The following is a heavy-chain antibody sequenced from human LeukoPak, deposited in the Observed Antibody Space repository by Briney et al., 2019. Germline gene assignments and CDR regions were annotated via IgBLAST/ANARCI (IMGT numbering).Heavy chain of an antibody. CDR2: IYYSGST. J-gene: IGHJ4*02. Sequence: SETLSLTCTVSGGSISSYYWSWIRQPPGKGLEWIGYIYYSGSTNYNPSLKSRVTISVDTSKNQFSLKLSSVTAADTAVYYCARSRGGWGTDYWGQGTLVTVSS. D-gene: IGHD2-15*01. CDR1: GGSISSYY. CDR3: ARSRGGWGTDY. V-gene: IGHV4-59*01.